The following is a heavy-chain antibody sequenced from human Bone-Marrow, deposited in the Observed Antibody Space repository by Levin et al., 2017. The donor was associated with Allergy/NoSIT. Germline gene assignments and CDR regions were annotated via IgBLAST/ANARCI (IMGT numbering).Heavy chain of an antibody. D-gene: IGHD3-22*01. V-gene: IGHV3-9*01. J-gene: IGHJ4*02. CDR3: VKDASRGSYYYDTSSDWYFDY. CDR1: GFTFDDYA. CDR2: VSWNSGSV. Sequence: SLKISCAASGFTFDDYAMHWVRQAPGKGLEWVSGVSWNSGSVTYAASVQGRFTISRDNAKNSLYLQMNSLRPEDTAFYYCVKDASRGSYYYDTSSDWYFDYWGQGTLVTVSS.